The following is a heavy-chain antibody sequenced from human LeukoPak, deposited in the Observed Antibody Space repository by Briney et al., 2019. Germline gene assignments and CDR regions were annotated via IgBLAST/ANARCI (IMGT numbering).Heavy chain of an antibody. D-gene: IGHD2-2*01. CDR3: ARRYCSSTSCYYFDY. J-gene: IGHJ4*02. Sequence: ASVKVSCKASGYTFTDYYMHWVRQAPGQGLEWMGWINPNSASTNYAQNFQGRVTMTRDTSINTAYMELTRLRSDDTAVYYCARRYCSSTSCYYFDYWGQGTLVTVSS. V-gene: IGHV1-2*02. CDR1: GYTFTDYY. CDR2: INPNSAST.